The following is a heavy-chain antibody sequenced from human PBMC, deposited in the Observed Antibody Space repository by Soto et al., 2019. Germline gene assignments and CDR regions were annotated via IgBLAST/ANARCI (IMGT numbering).Heavy chain of an antibody. CDR1: GGSFSGYY. Sequence: NPSETLSLTCAVYGGSFSGYYWSWIRQPPGKGLEWIGEINHSGSTNYNPSLKSRVTISVDTSKNRFSLKLSSVTAADTAVYYCASYSSGWYYFDYWGQGTLVTVSS. CDR3: ASYSSGWYYFDY. J-gene: IGHJ4*02. CDR2: INHSGST. V-gene: IGHV4-34*01. D-gene: IGHD6-19*01.